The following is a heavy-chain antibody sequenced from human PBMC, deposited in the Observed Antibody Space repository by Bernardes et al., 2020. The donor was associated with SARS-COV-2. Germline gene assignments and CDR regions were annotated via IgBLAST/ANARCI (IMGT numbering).Heavy chain of an antibody. Sequence: ASVKVSCKASGYTFTSYDINWVRQATGQGLEWMGWMTPNSGTTGYAQKFQGRVTMTRNTSISTAYMELSSLRSEDTAVYYCAVEYYYDSSGYYWGFDYWGQGTLVTVSS. J-gene: IGHJ4*02. V-gene: IGHV1-8*01. D-gene: IGHD3-22*01. CDR3: AVEYYYDSSGYYWGFDY. CDR2: MTPNSGTT. CDR1: GYTFTSYD.